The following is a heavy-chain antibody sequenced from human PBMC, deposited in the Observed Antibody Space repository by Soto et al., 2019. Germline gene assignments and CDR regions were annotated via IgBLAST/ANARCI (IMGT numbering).Heavy chain of an antibody. CDR3: TGNNHKVC. Sequence: EVQLVESGGGLVQPGGSLRLSCAASGFTVSNNYMSWVRQAPGKGLEWVSLIYSAGSTYYADYVKCRFTTSRDNSKNTMYLQMTSLRAEDTAVYYCTGNNHKVCWGQGTLVTVSS. J-gene: IGHJ4*02. CDR2: IYSAGST. V-gene: IGHV3-66*01. CDR1: GFTVSNNY.